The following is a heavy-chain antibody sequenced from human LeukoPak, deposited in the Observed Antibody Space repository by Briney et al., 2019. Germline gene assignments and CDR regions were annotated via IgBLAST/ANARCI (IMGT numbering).Heavy chain of an antibody. J-gene: IGHJ4*02. V-gene: IGHV3-30*18. CDR2: ISYDGSNK. D-gene: IGHD3-10*01. Sequence: GGSLRLSCAASGFTFSSYGMHWVRQAPGKGLEWVAVISYDGSNKYYADSVKGRFTISRDNSKNTLYLQMNSLRAEDTAVYYCAKWAYYGSGGYYDYWGQGTLVTVSS. CDR3: AKWAYYGSGGYYDY. CDR1: GFTFSSYG.